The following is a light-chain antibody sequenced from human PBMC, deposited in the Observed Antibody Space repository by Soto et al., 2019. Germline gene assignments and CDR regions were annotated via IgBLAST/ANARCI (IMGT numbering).Light chain of an antibody. Sequence: QSALTQPASVSGSPGQSITISCTGTSSDVGGYNYVSWYQQHPGKAPKLMIYDVSNRPSGVSNRFSGFKSGNTASLTISGLHAEDEADYYCSSYTTSSTYVFGTGTKFTVL. J-gene: IGLJ1*01. V-gene: IGLV2-14*03. CDR1: SSDVGGYNY. CDR2: DVS. CDR3: SSYTTSSTYV.